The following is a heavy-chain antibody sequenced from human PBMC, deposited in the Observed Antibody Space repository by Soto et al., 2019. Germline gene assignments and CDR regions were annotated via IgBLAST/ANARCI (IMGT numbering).Heavy chain of an antibody. D-gene: IGHD3-9*01. V-gene: IGHV2-5*02. CDR3: ARTYDILTGIDY. Sequence: QITLKESGPTLVKPTQTLTLTCTFSGFSLSTSGVGVGWIRQPPGKALEWLALIYWDDDKHYSPSLKSRLTLTKDTSKNQVVLTMTHMDPVDTATYYCARTYDILTGIDYWGQGTLVTVSS. CDR1: GFSLSTSGVG. J-gene: IGHJ4*02. CDR2: IYWDDDK.